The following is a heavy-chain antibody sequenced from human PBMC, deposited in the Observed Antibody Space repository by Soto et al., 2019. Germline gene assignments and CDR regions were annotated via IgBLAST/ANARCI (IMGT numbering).Heavy chain of an antibody. CDR1: GFTVSSNY. D-gene: IGHD3-3*01. CDR3: ARTGDSDFWSGSLYYYYYMDV. CDR2: IYSGGST. Sequence: EVQLVESGGGLVQPGGSLRLSCAASGFTVSSNYMSWVRQAPGKGLEWVSVIYSGGSTYYADSVKGRFTISRDNSKNTLYLQMNSLRAEDTAVYYCARTGDSDFWSGSLYYYYYMDVWGKGTTVTVSS. J-gene: IGHJ6*03. V-gene: IGHV3-66*01.